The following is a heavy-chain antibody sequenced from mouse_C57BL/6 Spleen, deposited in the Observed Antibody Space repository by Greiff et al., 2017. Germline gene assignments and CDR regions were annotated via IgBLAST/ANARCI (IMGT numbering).Heavy chain of an antibody. CDR1: GYTFTSYW. Sequence: QVQLQQPGAELVRPGSSVKLSCKASGYTFTSYWMHWVKQRPIQGLEGIGNIDPSDSETHYNQKFKDKATLTVDKSSSTAYMQPSSLTSEDSAVYYCARGGTYGSPWYFDVWGTGTTVTVSS. V-gene: IGHV1-52*01. CDR2: IDPSDSET. J-gene: IGHJ1*03. CDR3: ARGGTYGSPWYFDV. D-gene: IGHD1-1*01.